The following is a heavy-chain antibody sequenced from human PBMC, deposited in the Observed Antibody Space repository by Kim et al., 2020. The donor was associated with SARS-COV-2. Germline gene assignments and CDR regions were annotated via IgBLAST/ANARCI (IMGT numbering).Heavy chain of an antibody. J-gene: IGHJ3*02. D-gene: IGHD5-18*01. Sequence: NYPQKCHGRVTVPADKSTSTAYMELSSLRSEDTAVYYCARGVDTRDAFDIWGQGTMVTVSS. V-gene: IGHV1-69*04. CDR3: ARGVDTRDAFDI.